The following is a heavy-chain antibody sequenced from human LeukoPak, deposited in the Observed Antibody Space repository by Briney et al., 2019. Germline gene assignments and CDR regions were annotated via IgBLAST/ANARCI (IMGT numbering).Heavy chain of an antibody. CDR2: ISGSGGST. J-gene: IGHJ6*02. Sequence: GGSLRLSCAASGFTFSSYAMSWVRQAPGKGLEWVSAISGSGGSTYYADSVKGRFTISRDNSKNTLYLQTNSLRAEDTAVYYCAKGIAAAGTMVVASYYGMDVWGQGTTVTVSS. D-gene: IGHD6-13*01. CDR1: GFTFSSYA. V-gene: IGHV3-23*01. CDR3: AKGIAAAGTMVVASYYGMDV.